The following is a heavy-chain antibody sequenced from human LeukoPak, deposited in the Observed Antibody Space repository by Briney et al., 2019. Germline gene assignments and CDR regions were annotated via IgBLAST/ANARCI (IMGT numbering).Heavy chain of an antibody. CDR2: ISGSGGKT. D-gene: IGHD2-8*01. CDR3: AKLNNGGEC. V-gene: IGHV3-23*01. Sequence: GGSLRLSCAASGFIFSNYVMSWVRQAPGKGLEWVSDISGSGGKTYYADSVKGRFTMSRDNSKNTLYLQMNSLRAEDTAVYYCAKLNNGGECWGQGTLVTVSS. CDR1: GFIFSNYV. J-gene: IGHJ4*02.